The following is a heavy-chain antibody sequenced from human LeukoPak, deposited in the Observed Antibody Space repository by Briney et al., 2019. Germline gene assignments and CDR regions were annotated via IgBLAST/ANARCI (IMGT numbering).Heavy chain of an antibody. Sequence: ASVKVSCKASGYTFTVYYMHWVRQAPGQGLEWMGWINPNSGGTNYAQKFQGRVTMTRDTSISTAYMELSRLRSDDTAVYYCARLRRIAAAGTGYFQHWGQGTLVTVSS. CDR1: GYTFTVYY. D-gene: IGHD6-13*01. CDR3: ARLRRIAAAGTGYFQH. V-gene: IGHV1-2*02. CDR2: INPNSGGT. J-gene: IGHJ1*01.